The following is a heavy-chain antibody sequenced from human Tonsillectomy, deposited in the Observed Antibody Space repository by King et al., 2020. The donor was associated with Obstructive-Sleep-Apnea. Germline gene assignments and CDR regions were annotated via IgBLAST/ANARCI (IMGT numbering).Heavy chain of an antibody. CDR2: ISSTGNKI. CDR1: GFTFSGYS. V-gene: IGHV3-21*01. CDR3: ERNNVYGDSGFYFGMDV. D-gene: IGHD4-17*01. J-gene: IGHJ6*02. Sequence: VQLVESGGGLVKPGGSLRLSCAASGFTFSGYSMNWVRQAPGKGLEWVSSISSTGNKIFYTDSVKGRFTISRDNAPKSLYLQMNSLRDEDTAVYYCERNNVYGDSGFYFGMDVXGQGTTVTVSS.